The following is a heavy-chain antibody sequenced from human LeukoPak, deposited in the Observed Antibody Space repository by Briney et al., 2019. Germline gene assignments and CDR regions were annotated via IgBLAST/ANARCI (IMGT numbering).Heavy chain of an antibody. V-gene: IGHV4-34*01. CDR3: ARLPTYSSSWYDVRYFDY. J-gene: IGHJ4*02. CDR1: GGSFSGYY. D-gene: IGHD6-13*01. CDR2: INHSGST. Sequence: ASETLSLTCAVYGGSFSGYYWSWIRQPPGKGLEWIGEINHSGSTNYNPSLKSRVTISVDTSKNQFSLKLSSVTAADTAVYYCARLPTYSSSWYDVRYFDYWGQGTLVTVSS.